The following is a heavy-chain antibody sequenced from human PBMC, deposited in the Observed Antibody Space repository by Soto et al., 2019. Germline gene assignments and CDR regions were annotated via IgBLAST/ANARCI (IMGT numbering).Heavy chain of an antibody. CDR2: NYYSGST. CDR1: GGSISSGDYY. V-gene: IGHV4-30-4*01. CDR3: AREYCGGVGKGAYNYYYYGMYV. Sequence: PSEPLSLTCTVSGGSISSGDYYWSCIRQPPGKGLEWIGYNYYSGSTYYNPSLKSRVTISVNTSKNQYSLKLSSVTGADTGVYYCAREYCGGVGKGAYNYYYYGMYVWGQGATLTVTS. J-gene: IGHJ6*02. D-gene: IGHD2-21*01.